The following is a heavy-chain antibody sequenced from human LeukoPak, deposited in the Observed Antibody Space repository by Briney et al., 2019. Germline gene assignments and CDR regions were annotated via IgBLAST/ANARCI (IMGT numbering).Heavy chain of an antibody. J-gene: IGHJ4*02. CDR3: AILNRVEWELGE. D-gene: IGHD1-26*01. CDR1: GFTFAIYA. V-gene: IGHV3-23*01. CDR2: TTISGVNS. Sequence: SGGSLRLSCAASGFTFAIYAVGWVRQAPGKGLEWVSSTTISGVNSYSADSVKGQFTISRGDSKNAFFLQMNSLRPEDTAVYYCAILNRVEWELGEGGQGTLVTVSS.